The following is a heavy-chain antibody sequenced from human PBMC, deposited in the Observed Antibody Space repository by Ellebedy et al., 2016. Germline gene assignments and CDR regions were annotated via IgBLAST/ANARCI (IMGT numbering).Heavy chain of an antibody. V-gene: IGHV4-31*03. J-gene: IGHJ6*03. Sequence: SETLSLXCPVPGASINRAYSYWSWIRQHPRRGLEWIGYIYYIGSTYYNPSLRGRVTISLDTSNNQFSLKLSSVTAADTAMYYCARETSGDRSGYYMDVWGKGTAVTVS. CDR1: GASINRAYSY. CDR3: ARETSGDRSGYYMDV. D-gene: IGHD2-21*01. CDR2: IYYIGST.